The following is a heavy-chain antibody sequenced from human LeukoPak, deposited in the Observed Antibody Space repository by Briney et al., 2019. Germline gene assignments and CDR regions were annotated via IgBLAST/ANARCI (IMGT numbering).Heavy chain of an antibody. CDR1: GFTFNTYA. D-gene: IGHD6-19*01. V-gene: IGHV3-30-3*01. CDR3: ARRIFQGSSGWYLFDY. J-gene: IGHJ4*02. CDR2: ISSAGSTK. Sequence: GTSLRLSCAASGFTFNTYAMHWVRQAAGMGPEWVAVISSAGSTKYYADSVKGRFTVSRDNSENTLYLQMNSLRAEDTAVYYCARRIFQGSSGWYLFDYWGQGTLVTVSS.